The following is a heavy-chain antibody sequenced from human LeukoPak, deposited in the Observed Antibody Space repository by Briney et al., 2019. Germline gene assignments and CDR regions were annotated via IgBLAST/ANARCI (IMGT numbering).Heavy chain of an antibody. CDR3: ASGYGGTYGMDV. CDR2: FHNSGTS. V-gene: IGHV4-59*01. D-gene: IGHD3-16*01. J-gene: IGHJ6*02. Sequence: ASETLSLTCTVSDDSISDYYRGWIRQPPRKGLEWIGYFHNSGTSTYNPSLKSRVTISVDTSKNQFSPKLSSVTAADTAVYYCASGYGGTYGMDVWGQGTTVTVSS. CDR1: DDSISDYY.